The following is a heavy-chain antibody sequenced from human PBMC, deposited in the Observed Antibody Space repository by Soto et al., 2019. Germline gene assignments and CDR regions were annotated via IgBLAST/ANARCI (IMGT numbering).Heavy chain of an antibody. D-gene: IGHD5-18*01. J-gene: IGHJ4*02. CDR1: GGTFSSYT. V-gene: IGHV1-8*02. CDR3: ARSGGDYKYSYGHTTDY. CDR2: MIPISGIT. Sequence: ASVKVSCKASGGTFSSYTISWVRQAPGQGLEWMGRMIPISGITNYAQKFQGRVTMTRNTSISTAYMELSSLRSEDTAVYYCARSGGDYKYSYGHTTDYWGQGTLVTVSS.